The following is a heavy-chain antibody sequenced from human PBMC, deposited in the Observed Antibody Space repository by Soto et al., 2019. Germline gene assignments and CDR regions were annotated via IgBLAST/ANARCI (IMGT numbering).Heavy chain of an antibody. CDR3: AREEDAFFYYRLAV. CDR2: IYDTGISGYTPST. Sequence: SETLSLTCTVSGGSITSSYWSWIRRPPGKGLEWIAYIYDTGISGYTPSTSYNPSLKSRVTMSLDTPKSQFSLKLTSVTAADTAVEYWAREEDAFFYYRLAVWGQGITVTVSS. CDR1: GGSITSSY. J-gene: IGHJ6*02. V-gene: IGHV4-59*01.